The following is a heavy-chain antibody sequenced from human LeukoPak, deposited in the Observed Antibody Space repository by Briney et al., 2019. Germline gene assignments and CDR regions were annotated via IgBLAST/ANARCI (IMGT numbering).Heavy chain of an antibody. D-gene: IGHD3-9*01. V-gene: IGHV4-34*01. Sequence: SETLSLTCAVHGGSFSGYYWSWIRQPPGKGLEWIGEINHSGSTNYNPSLKSRVTISVDTSKNQFSLKLSSVTAADTAVFFFFKQKTAYEILTPLYHWGQGTLVTVSS. CDR3: FKQKTAYEILTPLYH. CDR2: INHSGST. J-gene: IGHJ5*02. CDR1: GGSFSGYY.